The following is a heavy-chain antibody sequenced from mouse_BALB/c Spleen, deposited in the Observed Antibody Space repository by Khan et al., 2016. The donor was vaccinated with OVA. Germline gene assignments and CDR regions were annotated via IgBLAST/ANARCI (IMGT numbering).Heavy chain of an antibody. V-gene: IGHV3-2*02. CDR3: ARGYGGNFDY. D-gene: IGHD1-1*02. Sequence: EVQLQESGPGLVKPSQSLSLTCNVTGYSITTDYVWNWIRQFPGNKLEWMGYISYSGNTKYNPFLKSRISINRDKSKNTFYMQLKTVTTEDTARYCCARGYGGNFDYWGQGTTLTVSS. J-gene: IGHJ2*01. CDR1: GYSITTDYV. CDR2: ISYSGNT.